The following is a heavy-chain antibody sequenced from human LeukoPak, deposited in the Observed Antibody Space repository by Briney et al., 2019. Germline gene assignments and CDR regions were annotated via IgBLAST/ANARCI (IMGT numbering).Heavy chain of an antibody. D-gene: IGHD3-22*01. J-gene: IGHJ4*02. Sequence: PGGSLRLSCAASGFTFSNYGMSWVRQAPGKGLEWVSGISGSGGSTYYADSVKGRFTISRDNSKNTLYLQMNSLRAEDTAVYYCARGRDYYDSSGYYYVDYWGQGTLVTVSS. CDR2: ISGSGGST. CDR3: ARGRDYYDSSGYYYVDY. V-gene: IGHV3-23*01. CDR1: GFTFSNYG.